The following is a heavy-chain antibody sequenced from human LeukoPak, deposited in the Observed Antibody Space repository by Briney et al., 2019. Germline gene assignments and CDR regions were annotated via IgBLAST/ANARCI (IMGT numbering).Heavy chain of an antibody. CDR1: GFILSDYS. D-gene: IGHD3-16*01. V-gene: IGHV3-21*01. CDR2: ISSSSGYI. J-gene: IGHJ4*02. CDR3: ARDRGNTGFDY. Sequence: GGSLRLSCADSGFILSDYSMNWVRQAPGKGLEWVSSISSSSGYIFYADSVKGRFTISRDNAKRSLYLQMNSLRAEDTAVYYCARDRGNTGFDYWGQGTLVTVSS.